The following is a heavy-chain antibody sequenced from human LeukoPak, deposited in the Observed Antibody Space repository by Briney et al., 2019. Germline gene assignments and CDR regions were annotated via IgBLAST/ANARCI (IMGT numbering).Heavy chain of an antibody. D-gene: IGHD3-9*01. CDR1: GFTFSSYS. J-gene: IGHJ6*03. CDR2: ISSSSSYI. V-gene: IGHV3-21*01. CDR3: ARDRRYFDWLFGVYMDV. Sequence: GGSLRLSCAASGFTFSSYSMNWVRQAPGKGLEWVSSISSSSSYIYYADSVKGRFTISRDNAKNSLYLQMNSLRAEDTAVYYCARDRRYFDWLFGVYMDVWGKGTTVTVSS.